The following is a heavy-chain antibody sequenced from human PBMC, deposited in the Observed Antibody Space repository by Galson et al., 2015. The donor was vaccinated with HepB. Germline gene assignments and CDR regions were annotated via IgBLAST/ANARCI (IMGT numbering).Heavy chain of an antibody. J-gene: IGHJ3*02. Sequence: SVKVSCKASGYTFTDYYLHWVRQAPGEGLEWMGRINANTGDTDYAQKFQGRVTMTRDTSISTVYMELSRLRSDDTAVYYCVRGIYGKDAFDIWGQGTMVTVS. CDR1: GYTFTDYY. CDR3: VRGIYGKDAFDI. V-gene: IGHV1-2*06. D-gene: IGHD2/OR15-2a*01. CDR2: INANTGDT.